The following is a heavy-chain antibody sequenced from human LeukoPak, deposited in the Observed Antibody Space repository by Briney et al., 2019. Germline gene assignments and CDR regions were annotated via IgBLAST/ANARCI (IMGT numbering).Heavy chain of an antibody. J-gene: IGHJ4*02. CDR3: ARISGWPYYFDY. CDR1: GGSISSYY. Sequence: SETLSLTCTVSGGSISSYYWSWIRQPPGKGLEWIGYIHYSGSTNYNPSLKSRVTISVDTSKNQFSLKLGSVTAADTAVYYCARISGWPYYFDYWGQGTLVTVSS. CDR2: IHYSGST. D-gene: IGHD6-19*01. V-gene: IGHV4-59*01.